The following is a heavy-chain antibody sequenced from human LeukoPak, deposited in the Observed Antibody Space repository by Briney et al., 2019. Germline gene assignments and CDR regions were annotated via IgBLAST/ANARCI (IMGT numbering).Heavy chain of an antibody. J-gene: IGHJ4*02. CDR1: GGTFSSYA. Sequence: SVKVSCKASGGTFSSYAISWVRQAPGQGLEWMGGIIPIFGTANYAQKFQGRVTISADESTSTAYMELSSLRSEDTAVYYCARGVAYGSGSYYKYYFDYWGQGTLVTVSS. CDR3: ARGVAYGSGSYYKYYFDY. D-gene: IGHD3-10*01. V-gene: IGHV1-69*13. CDR2: IIPIFGTA.